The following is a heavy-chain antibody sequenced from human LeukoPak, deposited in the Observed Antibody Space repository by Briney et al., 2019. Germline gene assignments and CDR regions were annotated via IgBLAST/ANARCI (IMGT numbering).Heavy chain of an antibody. D-gene: IGHD2-2*01. CDR3: SRDGPPAGAGDYDY. Sequence: GRSLRLSCAASGFTFSSYTMHSLRQAPGKGLEWVAGLAYDGTNKYYPDSVKGRFTISRDNSKNMLYLQMNSLRAEDTAVYYCSRDGPPAGAGDYDYWGQGTPVTVSS. V-gene: IGHV3-30*04. CDR2: LAYDGTNK. CDR1: GFTFSSYT. J-gene: IGHJ4*02.